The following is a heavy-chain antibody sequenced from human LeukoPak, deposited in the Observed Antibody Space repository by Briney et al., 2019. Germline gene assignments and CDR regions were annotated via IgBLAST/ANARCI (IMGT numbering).Heavy chain of an antibody. V-gene: IGHV1-8*01. J-gene: IGHJ5*02. CDR3: ARAPYYDILTGYYLNWFDP. CDR1: GYTFTSYD. CDR2: MNPNSGNT. Sequence: ASVKVSCKASGYTFTSYDINWVRQATGQGLEWMGWMNPNSGNTGYAQKFQGRVTMTRDTSISTAYMELSRLRSDDTAVYYCARAPYYDILTGYYLNWFDPWGQGTLVTVSS. D-gene: IGHD3-9*01.